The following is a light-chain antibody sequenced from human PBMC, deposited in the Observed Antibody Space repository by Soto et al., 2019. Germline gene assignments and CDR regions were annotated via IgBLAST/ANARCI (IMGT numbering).Light chain of an antibody. J-gene: IGLJ1*01. V-gene: IGLV2-14*01. CDR2: EVS. Sequence: QSALTQPASVSGSPGQSITISCTGTSSDVGGYNYVSWYQQHPGKAPKLIIHEVSNRPSGVSNRFSGSKSGNTASLTISGLQAEDEADYYCSAHGGSNPVYVFGRGTKLTVL. CDR1: SSDVGGYNY. CDR3: SAHGGSNPVYV.